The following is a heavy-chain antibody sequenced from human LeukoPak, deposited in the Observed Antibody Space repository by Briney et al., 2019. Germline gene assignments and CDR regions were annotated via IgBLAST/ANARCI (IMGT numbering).Heavy chain of an antibody. D-gene: IGHD5-18*01. Sequence: ASVKVSCKASGYTFTSYNIHWVRQAPGQGLEWVGRIDPRGGSIHYAQNFQGRVTMTRDTSTNTVYMELSSLRSEDTAVYYCASSLTFGYSYGPYSYGMDVWGQGTTVTVSS. CDR2: IDPRGGSI. V-gene: IGHV1-46*01. J-gene: IGHJ6*02. CDR3: ASSLTFGYSYGPYSYGMDV. CDR1: GYTFTSYN.